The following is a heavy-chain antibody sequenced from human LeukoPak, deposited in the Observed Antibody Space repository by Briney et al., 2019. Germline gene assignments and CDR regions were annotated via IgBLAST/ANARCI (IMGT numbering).Heavy chain of an antibody. V-gene: IGHV4-59*06. CDR2: IYYSGST. CDR3: ARGYYYDSSGYENDAFDI. CDR1: GGSISSYY. J-gene: IGHJ3*02. Sequence: SETLSLTCTVSGGSISSYYWSWIRQHPGKGLEWIGYIYYSGSTYYNPSLKSRVTISVDTSKNQFSLKLSSVTAADTAVYYCARGYYYDSSGYENDAFDIWGQGTMVTVSS. D-gene: IGHD3-22*01.